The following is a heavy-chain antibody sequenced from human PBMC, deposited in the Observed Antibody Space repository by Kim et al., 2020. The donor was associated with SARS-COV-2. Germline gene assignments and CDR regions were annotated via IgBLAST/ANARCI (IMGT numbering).Heavy chain of an antibody. CDR3: AKSPGGYRALNFDY. J-gene: IGHJ4*02. CDR1: GFTFSSYA. Sequence: GGSLRLYCAAFGFTFSSYAMSWVRQAPGKGLEWVSAISGSGTYYADSVKGRFTISRDNSKNTLYLQMNSLRAEDTAVYYCAKSPGGYRALNFDYWGQGTLVTVSS. V-gene: IGHV3-23*01. CDR2: ISGSGT. D-gene: IGHD1-26*01.